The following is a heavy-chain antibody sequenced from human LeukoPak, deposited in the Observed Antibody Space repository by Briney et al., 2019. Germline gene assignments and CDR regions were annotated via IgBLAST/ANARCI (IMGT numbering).Heavy chain of an antibody. CDR2: MSGNGGST. V-gene: IGHV3-23*01. J-gene: IGHJ4*02. D-gene: IGHD6-19*01. Sequence: PGGSLRLSCAASGFTFSSYALNWVRQAPGTGLEWVSGMSGNGGSTYYADSVKGRFAISRDNSKNTLYLQMNSLRAEDAAVYYCARSLIRSTGWYDYWGQGTLVTVSS. CDR1: GFTFSSYA. CDR3: ARSLIRSTGWYDY.